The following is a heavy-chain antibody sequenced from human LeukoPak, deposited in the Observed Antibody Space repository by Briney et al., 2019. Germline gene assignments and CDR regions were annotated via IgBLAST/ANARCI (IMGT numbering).Heavy chain of an antibody. D-gene: IGHD1-26*01. CDR1: SGSISSGSYY. J-gene: IGHJ4*02. CDR3: ARGGGGAKAFYFDY. V-gene: IGHV4-39*01. CDR2: IDNNGIT. Sequence: TSETLSLTCTVSSGSISSGSYYWSWIRQSPGQGLEWIGEIDNNGITNYNPSLKSRVTMSVDTTRKRFSLRLTSESAADTGVYYCARGGGGAKAFYFDYWGQGSLVTVSS.